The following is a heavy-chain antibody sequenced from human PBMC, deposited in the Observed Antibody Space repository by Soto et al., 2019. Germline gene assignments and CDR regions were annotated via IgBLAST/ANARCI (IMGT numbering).Heavy chain of an antibody. J-gene: IGHJ6*02. V-gene: IGHV3-33*01. D-gene: IGHD6-6*01. CDR3: ARDPRTARASAMDV. CDR1: GFIFSDFG. CDR2: VWYDGSNG. Sequence: GGSLRLSCTASGFIFSDFGMHWVRQAPGKGLEWVAGVWYDGSNGVSAESVKGRFTISRDNSKNTLYLQMTSLRAEDTAVYYCARDPRTARASAMDVWGQGTTVTVSS.